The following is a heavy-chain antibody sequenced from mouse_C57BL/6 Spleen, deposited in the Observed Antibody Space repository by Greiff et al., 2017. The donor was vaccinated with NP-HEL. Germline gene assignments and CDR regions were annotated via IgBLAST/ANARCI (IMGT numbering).Heavy chain of an antibody. D-gene: IGHD1-1*01. Sequence: VQLQQPGAELVKPGASVKMSCKASGYTFTSYWITWVKQRPGQGLEWIGDIYPGSGSTNYNEKFKSKATLTVDTSSSTAYMQLSSLTSEDSAVYYCARGYYGSSYLDYWGQGTSVTVSS. CDR3: ARGYYGSSYLDY. V-gene: IGHV1-55*01. J-gene: IGHJ4*01. CDR1: GYTFTSYW. CDR2: IYPGSGST.